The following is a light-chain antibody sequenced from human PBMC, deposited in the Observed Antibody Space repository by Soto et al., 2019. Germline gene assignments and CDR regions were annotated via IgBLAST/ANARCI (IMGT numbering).Light chain of an antibody. CDR2: DAS. V-gene: IGKV3-11*01. CDR3: QQYNNWPPLT. J-gene: IGKJ4*01. CDR1: QSVSRN. Sequence: EIVLTQSPATLCLSPGERATLSCRASQSVSRNLAWYQQKPGQAPRLLIYDASNRATGIPARFSGSGSVTDFTLTISSLEPEDFAVYYCQQYNNWPPLTFGGGTKVEIK.